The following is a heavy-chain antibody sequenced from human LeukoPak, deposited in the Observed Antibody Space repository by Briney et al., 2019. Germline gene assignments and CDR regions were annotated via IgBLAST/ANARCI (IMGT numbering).Heavy chain of an antibody. Sequence: ASVKVSCKASGYTSTGSNMHWVRQAPGQGLEWMGIINPSGVSTSYAQKFQGRVTMTRDTSTSTVYMELSSLRSEDTAVYYCARKGVTVIPYQLPLIDSYYYGMDVWGQGTTVTVSS. J-gene: IGHJ6*02. CDR3: ARKGVTVIPYQLPLIDSYYYGMDV. V-gene: IGHV1-46*01. D-gene: IGHD2-2*01. CDR2: INPSGVST. CDR1: GYTSTGSN.